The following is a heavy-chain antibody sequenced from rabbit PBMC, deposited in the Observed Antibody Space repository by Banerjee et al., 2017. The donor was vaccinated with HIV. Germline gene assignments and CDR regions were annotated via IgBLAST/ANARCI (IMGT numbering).Heavy chain of an antibody. Sequence: QSLEESGGGLVQPEGSLALTCKASGFSFSSSDYICWVRQAPGKGLEWISCIAGSSSGFTYSAPWAKDRFTISKTSTTTVTLQMPSLPAADTATYFCARDTGSSFSSYGMNLWGPGTLFTVS. V-gene: IGHV1S40*01. J-gene: IGHJ6*01. D-gene: IGHD8-1*01. CDR3: ARDTGSSFSSYGMNL. CDR1: GFSFSSSDY. CDR2: IAGSSSGFT.